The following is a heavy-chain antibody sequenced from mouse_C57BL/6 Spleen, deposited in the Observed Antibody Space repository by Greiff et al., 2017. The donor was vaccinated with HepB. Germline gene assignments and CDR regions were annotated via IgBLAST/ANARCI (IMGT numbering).Heavy chain of an antibody. V-gene: IGHV1-26*01. J-gene: IGHJ4*01. CDR3: ARGIFYYAMDY. CDR2: INPNNGGT. CDR1: GYTFTDYY. Sequence: VQLQQSGPELVKPGASVKISCKASGYTFTDYYMNWVKQSHGKSLEWIGDINPNNGGTSYNQKFKGKATLTVDKSSSTAYMELRSLTSEDSAVYYCARGIFYYAMDYWGQGTSVTVSS.